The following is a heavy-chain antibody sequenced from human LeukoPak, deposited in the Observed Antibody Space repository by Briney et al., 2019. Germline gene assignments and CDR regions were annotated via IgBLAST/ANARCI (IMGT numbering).Heavy chain of an antibody. CDR2: INPNSGGT. CDR3: ARQYSSSWYRFDP. Sequence: VKVSCKASGYTFTGYYMHRVRQAPGQGLEWMGRINPNSGGTNYAQKFQGRVTMTRDTSISTAYMELSRLRSDDTAVYYCARQYSSSWYRFDPWGQGTLVTVSS. V-gene: IGHV1-2*06. CDR1: GYTFTGYY. D-gene: IGHD6-13*01. J-gene: IGHJ5*02.